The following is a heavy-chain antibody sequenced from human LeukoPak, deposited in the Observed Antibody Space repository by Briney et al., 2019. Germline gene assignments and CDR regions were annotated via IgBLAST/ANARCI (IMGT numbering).Heavy chain of an antibody. V-gene: IGHV3-7*03. D-gene: IGHD2/OR15-2a*01. Sequence: GGSLRLSCAASGLNFRSSWMSWIRQAPGKGLERVANINQDGNEKYYVDSVKGRFTISRDNAKNSLYLQMNSLRVEDTAVYYCARAFYSYFDYWGQGTLVVVST. J-gene: IGHJ4*02. CDR1: GLNFRSSW. CDR3: ARAFYSYFDY. CDR2: INQDGNEK.